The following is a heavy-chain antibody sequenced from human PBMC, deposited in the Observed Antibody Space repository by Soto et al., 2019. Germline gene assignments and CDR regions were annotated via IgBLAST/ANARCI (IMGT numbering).Heavy chain of an antibody. Sequence: ESGGGVVQPGRSLRLSCAASGFTLSDYDMHWVRQAPGKGLEWVTIVWSDGLHKYYADSVRGRFTISRDNSKNTVYLQMDSLRADDTAVYYCARDRSGSDGLVWGQGTLVTVSS. CDR2: VWSDGLHK. J-gene: IGHJ4*02. D-gene: IGHD5-12*01. V-gene: IGHV3-33*01. CDR3: ARDRSGSDGLV. CDR1: GFTLSDYD.